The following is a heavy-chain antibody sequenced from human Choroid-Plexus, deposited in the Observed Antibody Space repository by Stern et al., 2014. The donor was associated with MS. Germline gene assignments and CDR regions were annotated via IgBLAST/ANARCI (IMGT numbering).Heavy chain of an antibody. V-gene: IGHV1-2*02. J-gene: IGHJ6*02. CDR3: ARDQRGITIFGVVTDYYYLGMDV. D-gene: IGHD3-3*01. Sequence: VQLVESGAEVKKPGASVKVSCKTSGYIFTGYYIHWVRQAPGPGLEWVAWRHPNTGGPKYAQKFQGRVTMSRDTAISTAYVELSSLTSDDTAVYYCARDQRGITIFGVVTDYYYLGMDVWGQGTTVTVSS. CDR1: GYIFTGYY. CDR2: RHPNTGGP.